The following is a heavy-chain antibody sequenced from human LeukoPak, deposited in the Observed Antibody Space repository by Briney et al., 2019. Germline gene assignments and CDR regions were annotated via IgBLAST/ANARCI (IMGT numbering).Heavy chain of an antibody. CDR1: GYTLTELS. Sequence: GASVKVSCKVSGYTLTELSMHWVRQAPGKGLEWMGGFDPEDGETIYAQKFQGRVTMTEDTSTDTAYMELSSLRSEDTAVYYCATGKYYYDSSGYYGRAPTCDYWGQGTLVTVSS. J-gene: IGHJ4*02. V-gene: IGHV1-24*01. CDR3: ATGKYYYDSSGYYGRAPTCDY. D-gene: IGHD3-22*01. CDR2: FDPEDGET.